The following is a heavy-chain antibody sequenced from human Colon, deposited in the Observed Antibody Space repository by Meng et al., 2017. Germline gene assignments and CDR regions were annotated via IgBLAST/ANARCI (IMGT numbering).Heavy chain of an antibody. V-gene: IGHV4-31*03. CDR3: ARADCTAGICYQFDN. D-gene: IGHD2-8*02. CDR2: IFYTGTA. CDR1: GLSTGTTGDY. Sequence: VRLQESGPALVKPSQTLSLTCNVSGLSTGTTGDYWTWIRQRPGKGLEWIGKIFYTGTAHYNPSLKTRAAMSVDRSKNQFSLKLSSVTAADTAVYYCARADCTAGICYQFDNWGQGTLVTVSS. J-gene: IGHJ4*02.